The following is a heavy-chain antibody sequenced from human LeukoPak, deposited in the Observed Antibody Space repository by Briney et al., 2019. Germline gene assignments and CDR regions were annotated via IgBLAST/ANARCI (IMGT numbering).Heavy chain of an antibody. CDR1: GYTFTSYY. CDR2: INPSGGST. Sequence: ASVKVSCKASGYTFTSYYMHWVRQAPGQGLEWMGIINPSGGSTSYAQKFQGRVTMTRDTSTSTVYMELSSLRSEDTAVYYCARYMVQGVALTHPHPDNWFDPWGQGTLVTVSS. J-gene: IGHJ5*02. CDR3: ARYMVQGVALTHPHPDNWFDP. D-gene: IGHD3-10*01. V-gene: IGHV1-46*01.